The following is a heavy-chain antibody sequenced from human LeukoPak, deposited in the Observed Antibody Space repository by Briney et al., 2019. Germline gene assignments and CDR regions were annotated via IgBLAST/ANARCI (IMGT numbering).Heavy chain of an antibody. J-gene: IGHJ3*02. CDR2: INPSGGST. Sequence: ASVKVSCKASGYTFTSYYMHWVRQAPGQGLEWMGIINPSGGSTSYAQKFQGRVTMTSDMSTSTVYMELTSLRSEDTAVYYCATGEYAFGIWGQGTMVTVSS. CDR1: GYTFTSYY. V-gene: IGHV1-46*01. CDR3: ATGEYAFGI.